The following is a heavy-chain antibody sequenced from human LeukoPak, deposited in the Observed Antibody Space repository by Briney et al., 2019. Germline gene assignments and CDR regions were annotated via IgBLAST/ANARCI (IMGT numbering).Heavy chain of an antibody. V-gene: IGHV1-3*03. Sequence: ASVKVSCKASGYTFTSYTMHWVRQAPGQRLEWMGWINAGNGNTKYSQEFQGRVTITRDTSASTAYMELSSLRSEDMAVYYCAKTTGYSSGWYFDYWGQGTLVTVSS. CDR1: GYTFTSYT. CDR2: INAGNGNT. D-gene: IGHD6-19*01. CDR3: AKTTGYSSGWYFDY. J-gene: IGHJ4*02.